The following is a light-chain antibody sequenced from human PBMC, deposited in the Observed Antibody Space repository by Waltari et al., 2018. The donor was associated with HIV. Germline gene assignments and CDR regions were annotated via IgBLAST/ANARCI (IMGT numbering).Light chain of an antibody. J-gene: IGLJ2*01. Sequence: QSALTQPRSVSGSPGQSVTVSCTGTSSDVGGYDYVSWYQQHPGKAPKLMIYDVNKRPSGVPDRFSGSKSGDTASRTISGLQAEDEADYYCCSYAGITRVFGGGTKLTVL. CDR2: DVN. CDR1: SSDVGGYDY. V-gene: IGLV2-11*01. CDR3: CSYAGITRV.